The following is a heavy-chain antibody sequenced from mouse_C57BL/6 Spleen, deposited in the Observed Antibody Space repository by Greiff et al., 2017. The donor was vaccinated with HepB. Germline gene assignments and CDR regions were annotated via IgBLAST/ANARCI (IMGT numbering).Heavy chain of an antibody. Sequence: EVMLVEPGGGLVQPGGSLKLSCAASGFTFSDYYMYWVRQTPEKRLAWVAYISNGGGSTYYPDTVKGRFTISRDNAKNTLYLQMSRLKSEDTAMYYCARRYDYDEGDYWGQGTSVTVSS. V-gene: IGHV5-12*01. CDR3: ARRYDYDEGDY. J-gene: IGHJ4*01. CDR2: ISNGGGST. D-gene: IGHD2-4*01. CDR1: GFTFSDYY.